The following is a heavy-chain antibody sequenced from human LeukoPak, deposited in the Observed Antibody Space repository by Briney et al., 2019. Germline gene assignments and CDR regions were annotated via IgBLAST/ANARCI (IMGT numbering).Heavy chain of an antibody. D-gene: IGHD3-3*01. CDR3: ARDMGYDFWSGYYSPSYYYYGMDV. CDR2: MNPNSGNT. Sequence: ASVKVSCKASGYTFTSYDINWVRQATGQGLEWMGRMNPNSGNTGYAQKFQGRVTMTRDTSTSTVYMELSSLRSEDTAVYYCARDMGYDFWSGYYSPSYYYYGMDVWGQGTTVTVSS. V-gene: IGHV1-8*01. J-gene: IGHJ6*02. CDR1: GYTFTSYD.